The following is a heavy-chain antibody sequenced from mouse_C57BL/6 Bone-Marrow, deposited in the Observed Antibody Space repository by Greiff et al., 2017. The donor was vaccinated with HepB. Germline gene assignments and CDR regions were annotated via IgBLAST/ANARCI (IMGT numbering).Heavy chain of an antibody. D-gene: IGHD2-4*01. CDR3: ARRLPYLYWYFDG. J-gene: IGHJ1*03. Sequence: EVQLQQSVAELVRPGASVKLSCTASGFTLKNTYMHWVKQRPEQGLEWIGRIDPANGNTKYAPKFQGKATITADTSSNSAYLQLSSLTSDDTASDFYARRLPYLYWYFDGWGTGTTVTVSS. V-gene: IGHV14-3*01. CDR1: GFTLKNTY. CDR2: IDPANGNT.